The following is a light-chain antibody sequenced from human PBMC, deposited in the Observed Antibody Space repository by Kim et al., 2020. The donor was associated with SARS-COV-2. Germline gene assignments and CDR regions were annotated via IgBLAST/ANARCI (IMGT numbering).Light chain of an antibody. CDR2: GVS. Sequence: LSPGGRATLSCRASQSVSTSIAWYQQRRGQAPRLLIYGVSNRATGIPVRFSGSGSGTDFTLTISSLEPEDFAVYYCQQYSDWPQTFGQGTKVEIK. CDR1: QSVSTS. V-gene: IGKV3-11*01. J-gene: IGKJ1*01. CDR3: QQYSDWPQT.